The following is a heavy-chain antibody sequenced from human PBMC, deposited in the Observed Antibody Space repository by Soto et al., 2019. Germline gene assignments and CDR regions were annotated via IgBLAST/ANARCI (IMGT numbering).Heavy chain of an antibody. CDR2: ISYDGDDK. CDR1: GFSFSSYG. J-gene: IGHJ6*02. V-gene: IGHV3-30*18. D-gene: IGHD3-16*01. Sequence: QGQLVESGGGVVQPGKSLRLSCEGSGFSFSSYGMHWVRQPPGKGLEWVALISYDGDDKFYPDSVKGRFSISRDNSRDTLFLQMDGLRPDDTGVYYCTKAGGKWRPNPDYGIDVWGQGTTVTVSS. CDR3: TKAGGKWRPNPDYGIDV.